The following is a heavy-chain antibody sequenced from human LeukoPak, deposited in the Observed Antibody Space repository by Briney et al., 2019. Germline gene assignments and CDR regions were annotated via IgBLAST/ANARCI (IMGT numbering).Heavy chain of an antibody. Sequence: SVKVSCKASGGTFSRYAISWVRQAPGQGLEWMGGIIPIFGTADYAQKFQGRVTITADESTSTAYMELSSLRSEDTAVYYCASSTRPDVYYFDYWGQGTLVTVSS. CDR1: GGTFSRYA. CDR2: IIPIFGTA. D-gene: IGHD6-6*01. V-gene: IGHV1-69*13. CDR3: ASSTRPDVYYFDY. J-gene: IGHJ4*02.